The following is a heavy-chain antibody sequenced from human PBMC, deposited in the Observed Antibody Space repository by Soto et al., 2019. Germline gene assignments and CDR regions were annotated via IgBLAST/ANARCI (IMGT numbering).Heavy chain of an antibody. Sequence: PSETLSLTCTVSGGPISSGDYYWSWIRQPPGKGLEWIGYIYYSGSTYYNPSLKSRVTISVDTSKNQFYLKLSSVNAADTAVYYCARGYYYGTGNVYNWFDPWGQGTLVTVSS. J-gene: IGHJ5*02. CDR3: ARGYYYGTGNVYNWFDP. D-gene: IGHD3-10*01. V-gene: IGHV4-30-4*01. CDR2: IYYSGST. CDR1: GGPISSGDYY.